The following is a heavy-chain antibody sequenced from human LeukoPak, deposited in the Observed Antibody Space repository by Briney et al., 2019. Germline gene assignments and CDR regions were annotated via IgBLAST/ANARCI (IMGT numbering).Heavy chain of an antibody. Sequence: SETLSLTCTVSGGSISSYYWSWIRQPAGKGLEWIGRIYTSGSTNYNPSLKSRFTMSVDTSKNQFSLKLSSVTAADTAVYYCARDLSPPYYNYYMDVWGKGTTVTVSS. CDR2: IYTSGST. J-gene: IGHJ6*03. CDR1: GGSISSYY. CDR3: ARDLSPPYYNYYMDV. V-gene: IGHV4-4*07. D-gene: IGHD2/OR15-2a*01.